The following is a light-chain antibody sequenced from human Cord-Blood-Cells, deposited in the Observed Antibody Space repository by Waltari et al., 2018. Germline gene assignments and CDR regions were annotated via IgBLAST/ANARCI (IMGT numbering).Light chain of an antibody. CDR3: QQYYSTPFT. V-gene: IGKV4-1*01. CDR2: WAS. J-gene: IGKJ3*01. CDR1: QSVLYSTNHKNY. Sequence: DIVMTQSPDSLAVSLGERPTINCKSSQSVLYSTNHKNYLAWYQQKPGQPPKLLIYWASTRESGVPDRFSGSGSGTDFTLTISSLQAEDVEVYYCQQYYSTPFTFGPGTKVDIK.